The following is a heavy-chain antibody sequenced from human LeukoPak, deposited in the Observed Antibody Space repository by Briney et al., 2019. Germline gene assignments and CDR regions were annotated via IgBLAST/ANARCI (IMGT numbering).Heavy chain of an antibody. CDR3: AKEALIAAAGDFAFDI. CDR2: IRYDGSNK. J-gene: IGHJ3*02. Sequence: GGSLRLSCAASGFTFSSYGMHWVRQAPGKGLEWVAFIRYDGSNKYYADSVKGRFTISRDNSKNTLYLQMNSLRAEDTAVYYCAKEALIAAAGDFAFDIWGQGTMVTVSS. CDR1: GFTFSSYG. V-gene: IGHV3-30*02. D-gene: IGHD6-13*01.